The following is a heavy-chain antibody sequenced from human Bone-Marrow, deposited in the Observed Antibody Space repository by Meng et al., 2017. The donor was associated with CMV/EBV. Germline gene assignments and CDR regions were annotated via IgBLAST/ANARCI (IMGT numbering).Heavy chain of an antibody. CDR1: GYTFIAYY. CDR3: ASFYGFGYYYYGMDV. J-gene: IGHJ6*02. Sequence: ASVKVSCKASGYTFIAYYIYWVRQAPGQGLEWMGWINPKSGDTNCAEKFQGRVTMTRDTSINTTYMEVNGLKPDDTAIYYCASFYGFGYYYYGMDVWGQGTTVTVSS. CDR2: INPKSGDT. V-gene: IGHV1-2*02. D-gene: IGHD3-16*01.